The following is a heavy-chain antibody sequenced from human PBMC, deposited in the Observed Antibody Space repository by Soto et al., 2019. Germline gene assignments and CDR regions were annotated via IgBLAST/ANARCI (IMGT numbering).Heavy chain of an antibody. CDR2: IKPDASEI. CDR1: GFTFTSYW. CDR3: ARELYYERNSDY. J-gene: IGHJ4*02. V-gene: IGHV3-7*01. D-gene: IGHD3-22*01. Sequence: AGSLRLSCAASGFTFTSYWMSWARQAPGKGLEWVANIKPDASEIYYAGSVKGRFTISRDNAKNSVYLQMNSLRADDTALYYCARELYYERNSDYWGLGTKGTVSS.